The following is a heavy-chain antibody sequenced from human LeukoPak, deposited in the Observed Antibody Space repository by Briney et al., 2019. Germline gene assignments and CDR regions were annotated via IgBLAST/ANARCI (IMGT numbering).Heavy chain of an antibody. J-gene: IGHJ4*02. CDR3: AKENSYGYCDY. Sequence: GGSLRLSCAASGFTFSSYGMHWVRQAPGKGLEWVAFIRYDGSNKYYAGSVKGRFTISRDNSKNTLYLQMNSLRAEDTAVYYCAKENSYGYCDYWGQGTLVTVSS. V-gene: IGHV3-30*02. D-gene: IGHD5-18*01. CDR2: IRYDGSNK. CDR1: GFTFSSYG.